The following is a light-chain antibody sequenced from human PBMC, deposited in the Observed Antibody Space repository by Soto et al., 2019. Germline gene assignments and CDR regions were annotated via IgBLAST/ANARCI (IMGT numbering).Light chain of an antibody. Sequence: QSALTQPRSVSGSPGQSVTISCTGTSSDVGGYNYVSWYQQHPGKAPKLMIYDVNKRPSGVPDRFSGSKSGNTASLTISGLQAEDEADYYCSSYTSSSTLVFGTGTKVTVL. CDR3: SSYTSSSTLV. CDR2: DVN. J-gene: IGLJ1*01. V-gene: IGLV2-11*01. CDR1: SSDVGGYNY.